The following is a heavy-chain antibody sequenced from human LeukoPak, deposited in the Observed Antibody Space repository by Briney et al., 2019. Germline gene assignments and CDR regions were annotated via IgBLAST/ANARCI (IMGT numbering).Heavy chain of an antibody. CDR2: INHSGST. Sequence: SETLSLTCAVYGGSFSGYYWSWIRQPPGRGLEWIGEINHSGSTNYNPSLKSRVTISVDTSKNQFSLKLSSVTAADTAVYYCARTMYYFDYWGQGTLVTVSS. CDR1: GGSFSGYY. J-gene: IGHJ4*02. V-gene: IGHV4-34*01. CDR3: ARTMYYFDY. D-gene: IGHD5-24*01.